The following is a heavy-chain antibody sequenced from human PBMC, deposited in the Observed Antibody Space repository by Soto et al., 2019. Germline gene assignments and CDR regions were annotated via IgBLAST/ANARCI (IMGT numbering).Heavy chain of an antibody. Sequence: GASVKVSCKASGYTLTTYYIHWVRQAPGQGLEWVGWINPNNGGTNSAQKFQGRVNMTRDTSTNTAYMELSSLRSDDTAIYFCARGRLLIQLCLDPLEHSGQRTQVTVSS. CDR2: INPNNGGT. CDR1: GYTLTTYY. J-gene: IGHJ4*02. D-gene: IGHD1-1*01. V-gene: IGHV1-2*02. CDR3: ARGRLLIQLCLDPLEH.